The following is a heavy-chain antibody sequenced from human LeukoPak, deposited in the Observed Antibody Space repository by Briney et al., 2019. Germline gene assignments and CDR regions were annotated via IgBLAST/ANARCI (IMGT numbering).Heavy chain of an antibody. J-gene: IGHJ4*02. Sequence: GGSLRLSCAASGFTFSSYSMNWVRQAPGKGLEWVSSISSSSSYIHYADSVKGRFTISRDNAKNSLYLQMNSLRAEDTAVYYCARDVAVAGDYWGQGTLVTVSS. V-gene: IGHV3-21*01. CDR1: GFTFSSYS. CDR2: ISSSSSYI. CDR3: ARDVAVAGDY. D-gene: IGHD6-19*01.